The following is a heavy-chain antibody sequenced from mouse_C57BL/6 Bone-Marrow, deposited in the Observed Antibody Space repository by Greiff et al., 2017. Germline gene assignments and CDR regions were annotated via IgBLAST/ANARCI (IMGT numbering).Heavy chain of an antibody. D-gene: IGHD2-2*01. CDR2: INYDGSST. CDR3: AREGLRREDYAMDY. V-gene: IGHV5-16*01. J-gene: IGHJ4*01. Sequence: EVNLVESEGGLVQPGSSMKLSCTASGFTFSDYYMAWVRQVPEKGLEWVANINYDGSSTYYLDSLKSRFIISRDNAKNILYLQMRSLKSEDTATYYCAREGLRREDYAMDYWGQGTSVTVSS. CDR1: GFTFSDYY.